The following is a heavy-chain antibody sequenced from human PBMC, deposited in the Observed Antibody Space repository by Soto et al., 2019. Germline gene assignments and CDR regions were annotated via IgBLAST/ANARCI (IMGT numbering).Heavy chain of an antibody. V-gene: IGHV1-69*12. Sequence: QVQLVQSGAEVKKPGSSVKVSCKASGGTFSSSAICWVRQAPGQGLEWMGEIIPIFGTANYAQKFQGRVTITADESTSTAYMELSSLRSQDTGVYYCARDRGPSSGYYPYWFDPWGQGTLVTVSS. CDR3: ARDRGPSSGYYPYWFDP. CDR1: GGTFSSSA. J-gene: IGHJ5*02. D-gene: IGHD3-22*01. CDR2: IIPIFGTA.